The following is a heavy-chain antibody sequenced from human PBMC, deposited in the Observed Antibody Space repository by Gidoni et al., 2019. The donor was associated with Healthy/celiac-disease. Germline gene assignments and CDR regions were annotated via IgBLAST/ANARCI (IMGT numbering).Heavy chain of an antibody. D-gene: IGHD1-26*01. J-gene: IGHJ4*02. V-gene: IGHV4-59*01. CDR3: ARASFYSGSPFFDF. CDR1: GGSISSYY. CDR2: IYYSGST. Sequence: QVQLQESGPGLVKPSETLSLTCTVSGGSISSYYWSWIRQPPGKGLEWIGYIYYSGSTNYNPSLKSRVTISVDTSKNQFSLKLSSVTAADTAVYYCARASFYSGSPFFDFWGQGTLVTVSS.